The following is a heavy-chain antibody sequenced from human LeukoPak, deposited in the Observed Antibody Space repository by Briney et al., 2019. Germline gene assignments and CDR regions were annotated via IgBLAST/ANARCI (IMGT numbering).Heavy chain of an antibody. Sequence: TGGSLRLSCAASGFTFSSSALHWVRQAPGKGLEWVAFTSSDDTKKYYADSVKGRFTISRDNSKNTLFLEMNSLRAEDTAVYYCARDRGSPYVFGMDVWGQGTTVTVSS. CDR3: ARDRGSPYVFGMDV. J-gene: IGHJ6*02. V-gene: IGHV3-30*04. D-gene: IGHD3-10*01. CDR2: TSSDDTKK. CDR1: GFTFSSSA.